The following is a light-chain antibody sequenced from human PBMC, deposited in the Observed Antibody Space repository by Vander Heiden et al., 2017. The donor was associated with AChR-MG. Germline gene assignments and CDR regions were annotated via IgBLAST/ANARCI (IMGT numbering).Light chain of an antibody. V-gene: IGLV2-14*03. CDR3: SSYTGFSTLI. Sequence: ALTQPASVSGSLGQSLSISCTGTSSDVGGYDYVSWYQQHPGKAPKLLIYDVTDRPSGVSNRFSGSKSGNTASLTVSGLQADDEADYYCSSYTGFSTLIFGGGTKLTVL. CDR1: SSDVGGYDY. J-gene: IGLJ2*01. CDR2: DVT.